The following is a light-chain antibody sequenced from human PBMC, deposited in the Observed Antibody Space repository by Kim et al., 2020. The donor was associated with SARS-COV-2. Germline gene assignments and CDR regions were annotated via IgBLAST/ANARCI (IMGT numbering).Light chain of an antibody. CDR2: GAS. CDR1: QDFAID. J-gene: IGKJ5*01. CDR3: LQHNTSPIT. V-gene: IGKV1-17*01. Sequence: ASLGDRVTIPCRDSQDFAIDLRWSLQNPGRALKRLTHGASDLQSGVPSRSSASGFGTEFTLTINGRQPEDFATYICLQHNTSPITFGRGTRLEIK.